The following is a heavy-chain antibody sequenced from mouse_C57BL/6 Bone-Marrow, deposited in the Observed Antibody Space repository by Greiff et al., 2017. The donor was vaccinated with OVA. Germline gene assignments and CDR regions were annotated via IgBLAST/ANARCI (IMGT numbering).Heavy chain of an antibody. J-gene: IGHJ4*01. CDR2: ILPGSGST. Sequence: QVQLQQPGAELVKPGASVKVSCKASGYTFTSYWMHWVKQRPGHGLEWIGEILPGSGSTNYNEKFKGKATFTADTSSNTAYMQLSSLTTEDSAIYYCARYGNDYYAMDYWGQGTSVTVSS. V-gene: IGHV1-9*01. CDR1: GYTFTSYW. CDR3: ARYGNDYYAMDY. D-gene: IGHD2-1*01.